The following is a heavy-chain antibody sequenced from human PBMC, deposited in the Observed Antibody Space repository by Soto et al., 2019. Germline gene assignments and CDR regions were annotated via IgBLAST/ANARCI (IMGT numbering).Heavy chain of an antibody. CDR2: ISSSSSTI. J-gene: IGHJ5*02. V-gene: IGHV3-48*02. CDR1: GFTFSSYS. D-gene: IGHD6-19*01. CDR3: AREAGTWHLPLNWFDP. Sequence: EVQLVESGGGLVQPGGSLRLSCAASGFTFSSYSMNWVRQAPGKGLEWVSYISSSSSTIYYADSVKGRFTISRDNAKNSLYQKMNSLRDEDTAVYYCAREAGTWHLPLNWFDPWGQGTLVTVSS.